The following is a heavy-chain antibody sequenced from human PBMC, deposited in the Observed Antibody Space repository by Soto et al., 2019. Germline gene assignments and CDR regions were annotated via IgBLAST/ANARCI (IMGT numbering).Heavy chain of an antibody. Sequence: PSEALSRTRSLSGCPISSRSYYWGWIRQPPGKGLEWIGSIYYSGSTYYNPSLKSRVTISVDTSKNQFSLRLTSVTAADTAVYYCARDDSSGYYQFDYWGQG. J-gene: IGHJ4*02. CDR1: GCPISSRSYY. D-gene: IGHD3-22*01. CDR2: IYYSGST. CDR3: ARDDSSGYYQFDY. V-gene: IGHV4-39*07.